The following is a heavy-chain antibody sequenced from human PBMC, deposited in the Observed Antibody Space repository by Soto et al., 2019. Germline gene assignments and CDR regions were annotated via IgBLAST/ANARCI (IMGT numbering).Heavy chain of an antibody. D-gene: IGHD6-6*01. CDR2: IWYDGSNK. J-gene: IGHJ4*02. CDR1: GFTFSNYG. CDR3: ARALVDYSTSVAFDF. V-gene: IGHV3-33*01. Sequence: QVHLVESGGGVVQPGGSLKLSCAASGFTFSNYGMHWVRQAPGKGLEWVTIIWYDGSNKFYADSVKGRFTISRDNSKNILYLQMNSLRAEDTAVYYCARALVDYSTSVAFDFWGQGTLVTVSS.